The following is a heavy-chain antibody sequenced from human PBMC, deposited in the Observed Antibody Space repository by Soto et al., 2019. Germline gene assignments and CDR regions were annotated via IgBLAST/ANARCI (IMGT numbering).Heavy chain of an antibody. CDR1: GGTFSSYA. J-gene: IGHJ4*02. Sequence: SVKVSCKASGGTFSSYAISWVRQAPGQGLEWMGGIIPIFVTANYAQKFQGRVTITADESTSTAYMELSSLRSEDTAVYYCARRRVYDYVWGSYRPGAHFDYWGQGTLVTVSS. CDR3: ARRRVYDYVWGSYRPGAHFDY. D-gene: IGHD3-16*01. CDR2: IIPIFVTA. V-gene: IGHV1-69*13.